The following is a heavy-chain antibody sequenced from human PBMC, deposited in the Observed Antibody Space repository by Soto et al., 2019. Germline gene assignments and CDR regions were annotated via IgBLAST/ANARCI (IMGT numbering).Heavy chain of an antibody. J-gene: IGHJ4*02. CDR3: ARESEDLTSNFDD. CDR1: GFTFTRYS. CDR2: ISSTTNYI. V-gene: IGHV3-21*06. Sequence: GGSLRLSCAASGFTFTRYSMNWVRQAPGKGLEWVSSISSTTNYIYYGDSMKGRFTISRDNAKNSLYLEMNSLRAEDTAVYYCARESEDLTSNFDDWGQGTLVTVSS.